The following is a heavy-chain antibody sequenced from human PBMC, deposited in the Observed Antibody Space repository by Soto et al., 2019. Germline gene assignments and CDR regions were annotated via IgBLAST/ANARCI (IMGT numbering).Heavy chain of an antibody. CDR1: GYTLTELS. CDR2: FDPEDGET. CDR3: ATQSYDYIWGSYRLGPGRFKGNDAFDI. Sequence: GASVKVCCKVSGYTLTELSMHWVRQAPGKGLEWMGGFDPEDGETIYAQKFQGRVTMTEDTSTDTAYMELSSLRSEDTAVYYCATQSYDYIWGSYRLGPGRFKGNDAFDIWGQGTMVTVSS. V-gene: IGHV1-24*01. J-gene: IGHJ3*02. D-gene: IGHD3-16*02.